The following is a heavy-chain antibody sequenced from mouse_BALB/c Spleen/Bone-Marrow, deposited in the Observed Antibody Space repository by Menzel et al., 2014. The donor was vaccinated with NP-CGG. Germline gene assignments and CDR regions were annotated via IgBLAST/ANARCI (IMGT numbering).Heavy chain of an antibody. CDR3: ARYYYGGSYWYFDV. CDR1: GDSITSGY. CDR2: ISYSGST. J-gene: IGHJ1*01. V-gene: IGHV3-8*02. D-gene: IGHD1-1*01. Sequence: VQLQQPGPRLVKPSQSLSLTCSVTGDSITSGYWNWIRQFPGNKLEYIGYISYSGSTYYNPSLNSRISITRDTSKYQYYLQLNSVSTEDAASDDCARYYYGGSYWYFDVWGAGTTVTVSS.